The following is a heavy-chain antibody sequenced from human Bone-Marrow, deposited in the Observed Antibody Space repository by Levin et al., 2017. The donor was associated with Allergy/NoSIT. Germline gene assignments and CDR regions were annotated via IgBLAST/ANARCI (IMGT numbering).Heavy chain of an antibody. J-gene: IGHJ4*02. CDR3: ARSFGRSSFDS. V-gene: IGHV3-7*01. D-gene: IGHD3-10*01. CDR1: GFAFNTYW. Sequence: GGSLRLSCAASGFAFNTYWMSWVRQSPGKGLEWVANIKQDGGEKYFVDSVKGRFTISRDNAKNSVFLQLNSLRAEDTAVYYCARSFGRSSFDSWGQGTLVTVSS. CDR2: IKQDGGEK.